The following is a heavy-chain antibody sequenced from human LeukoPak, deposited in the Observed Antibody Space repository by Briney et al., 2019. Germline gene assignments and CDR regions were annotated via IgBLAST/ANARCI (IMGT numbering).Heavy chain of an antibody. V-gene: IGHV3-30*02. D-gene: IGHD5-12*01. CDR1: GFTFSSYG. J-gene: IGHJ4*02. Sequence: GGSLRLSCAASGFTFSSYGMHWVRQAPGKGLEWVAFIRYDGSNKYYADSVKGRFTISRDNSKNTLYVQMHSLRPEDTAVYYCARDGYSYNDYGGIDYWGQGTLVTVSS. CDR2: IRYDGSNK. CDR3: ARDGYSYNDYGGIDY.